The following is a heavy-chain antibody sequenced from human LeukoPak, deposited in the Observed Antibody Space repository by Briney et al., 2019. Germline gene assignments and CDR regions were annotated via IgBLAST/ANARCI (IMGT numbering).Heavy chain of an antibody. J-gene: IGHJ4*02. V-gene: IGHV4-34*01. CDR3: ARDGPRSGYDLGHFDN. CDR2: INHSGST. D-gene: IGHD5-12*01. CDR1: GGSFSGYY. Sequence: TSETLSLTCAVYGGSFSGYYWSWVRQPPGKGLEWIGEINHSGSTNYNPSLKSRVSISVDTSKNQFSLKLSSVTAADTAVYYCARDGPRSGYDLGHFDNLGQGTLVTASS.